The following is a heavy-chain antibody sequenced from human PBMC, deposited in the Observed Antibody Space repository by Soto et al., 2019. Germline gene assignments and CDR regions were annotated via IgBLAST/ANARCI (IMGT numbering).Heavy chain of an antibody. CDR3: VGGGGSYWYFDL. D-gene: IGHD1-26*01. V-gene: IGHV3-23*01. CDR1: GFTFSSYA. Sequence: EVQLLESGGGLVQPGGSLRLSCAASGFTFSSYAMSWVRQAPGKGLEWVSAISGSGGSTYYADSVKGRFTISRDNSKNTLYLQMNSLRAEDTAVYYCVGGGGSYWYFDLWGRGTLVTVSS. CDR2: ISGSGGST. J-gene: IGHJ2*01.